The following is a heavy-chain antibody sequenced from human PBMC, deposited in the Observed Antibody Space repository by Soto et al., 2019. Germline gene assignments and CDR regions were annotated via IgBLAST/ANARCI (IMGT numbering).Heavy chain of an antibody. V-gene: IGHV1-2*02. CDR2: INPNNGAT. Sequence: GASVKVSCKASGYIFTGNYMHWVRQAPGQGLEYMGWINPNNGATNYAQNFQGRVTMTWDTSISTAYMEVRRLRADDTAVYYCARECVDTVTSITIPFDYWGQGALVTVSS. J-gene: IGHJ4*02. D-gene: IGHD5-12*01. CDR1: GYIFTGNY. CDR3: ARECVDTVTSITIPFDY.